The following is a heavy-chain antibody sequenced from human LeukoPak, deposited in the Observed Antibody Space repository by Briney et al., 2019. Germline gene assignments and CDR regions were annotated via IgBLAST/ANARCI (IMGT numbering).Heavy chain of an antibody. J-gene: IGHJ4*02. Sequence: GGSLRLSCAASGFTFSSYGMNWVRRAPGKGLEWVSYISTSSSTIYYADSVKGRFTISRDNAKSSLYLQMNSLRAEDTAVYFCARDCSSTICYDTPDFDYWGQGTLVTVSS. CDR2: ISTSSSTI. V-gene: IGHV3-48*01. CDR1: GFTFSSYG. D-gene: IGHD2-2*01. CDR3: ARDCSSTICYDTPDFDY.